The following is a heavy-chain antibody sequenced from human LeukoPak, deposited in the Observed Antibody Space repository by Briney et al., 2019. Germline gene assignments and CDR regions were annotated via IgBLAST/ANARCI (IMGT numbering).Heavy chain of an antibody. CDR2: FDPEDGET. CDR3: ATDLISALGELSYLDY. CDR1: GYTLTELS. J-gene: IGHJ4*02. D-gene: IGHD3-16*02. V-gene: IGHV1-24*01. Sequence: ASVKVSCKVSGYTLTELSMHWVRQAPGKGLEWMGGFDPEDGETIYAQKFQGRATMTEDTSTDTAYMELSSLRSEDTAVYYCATDLISALGELSYLDYWGQGTLVTVSS.